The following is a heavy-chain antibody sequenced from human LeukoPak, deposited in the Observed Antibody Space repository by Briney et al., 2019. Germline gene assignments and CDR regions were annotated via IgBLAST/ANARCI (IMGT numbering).Heavy chain of an antibody. CDR2: INPNSGVT. Sequence: ASVKVSCKASGYTFTGYYMHWVRQAPGQGLEWMGWINPNSGVTNYAQQFQGRVTMTRDTSISTAYMEVSRLRCDDTALYYCARRSTAALTYYFDYWGQGTLVTVSS. CDR3: ARRSTAALTYYFDY. V-gene: IGHV1-2*02. J-gene: IGHJ4*02. D-gene: IGHD6-25*01. CDR1: GYTFTGYY.